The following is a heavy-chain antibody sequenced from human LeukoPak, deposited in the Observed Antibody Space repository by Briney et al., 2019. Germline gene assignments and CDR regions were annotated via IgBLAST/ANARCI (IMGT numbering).Heavy chain of an antibody. V-gene: IGHV4-39*07. CDR3: ARVFGYLRYFDY. D-gene: IGHD3-22*01. J-gene: IGHJ4*02. Sequence: PSETLSLTCTVSGDSISSSSYYWGWIRQPPGKGLEWIGSIYYSGSTYYNPSLKSRVTISVDTSKNQFSLKLSSVTAADTAVYYCARVFGYLRYFDYWGQGTLVTVSS. CDR1: GDSISSSSYY. CDR2: IYYSGST.